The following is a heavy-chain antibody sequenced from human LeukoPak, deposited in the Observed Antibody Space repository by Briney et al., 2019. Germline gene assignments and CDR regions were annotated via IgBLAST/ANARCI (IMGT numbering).Heavy chain of an antibody. CDR2: ISTDGSST. Sequence: QPGGSLRLSCAASGFTFSNYWMHWVRQTPGKGLVWVSRISTDGSSTNYADSVKGRFTISRDNAKNTLFLQMNSLRAEDTAVYYCVRFIEAVHTFKNYYYMDVWGKGTTVTVSS. V-gene: IGHV3-74*01. J-gene: IGHJ6*03. D-gene: IGHD6-13*01. CDR1: GFTFSNYW. CDR3: VRFIEAVHTFKNYYYMDV.